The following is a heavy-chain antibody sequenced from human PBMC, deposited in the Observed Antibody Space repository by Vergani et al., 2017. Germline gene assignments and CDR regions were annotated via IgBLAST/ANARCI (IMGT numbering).Heavy chain of an antibody. J-gene: IGHJ3*02. V-gene: IGHV3-33*01. Sequence: QVQLVEFGGGVVQPGRSLRLSCAASGFTFSNYGMHWVRQAPGKGLEWVAGIWYDGSNKYYADSVKGRFTISRDNSKNTLYLQMNSLRAEDTSVYYCAREGTVRGVTRSDAFDIWGQGTMVTVSS. D-gene: IGHD3-10*01. CDR2: IWYDGSNK. CDR1: GFTFSNYG. CDR3: AREGTVRGVTRSDAFDI.